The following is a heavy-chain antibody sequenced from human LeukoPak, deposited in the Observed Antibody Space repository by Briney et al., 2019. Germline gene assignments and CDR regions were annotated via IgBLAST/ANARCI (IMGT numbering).Heavy chain of an antibody. Sequence: RGESLKISCKGSGYGFSSYWIGWVRQMPGKGLEYMGIINPGDSDTRYSPSFQGQVTISADKSISTAYLQWSSLKASDTAMYYCARHGGRRGYSSFDYWGQGTLVTVSS. V-gene: IGHV5-51*01. CDR2: INPGDSDT. J-gene: IGHJ4*02. D-gene: IGHD5-18*01. CDR3: ARHGGRRGYSSFDY. CDR1: GYGFSSYW.